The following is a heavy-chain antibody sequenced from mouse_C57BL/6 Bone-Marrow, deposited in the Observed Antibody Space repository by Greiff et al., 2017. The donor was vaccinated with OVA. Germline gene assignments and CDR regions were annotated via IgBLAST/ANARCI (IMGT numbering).Heavy chain of an antibody. CDR2: ISSGSSTI. D-gene: IGHD1-1*01. CDR1: GFTFSDYG. J-gene: IGHJ3*01. Sequence: VQLQQSGGGLVKPGGSLKLSCAASGFTFSDYGMHWVRQAPEKGLEWVAYISSGSSTIYYADTVKGRFTISRDNAKNTLFLQMTSLRSEDTAMYYWARRNYYGSSWGFAYWGQGTLVTVSA. CDR3: ARRNYYGSSWGFAY. V-gene: IGHV5-17*01.